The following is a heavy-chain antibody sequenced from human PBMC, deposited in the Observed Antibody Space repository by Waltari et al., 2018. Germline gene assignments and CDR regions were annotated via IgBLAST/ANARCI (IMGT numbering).Heavy chain of an antibody. J-gene: IGHJ5*01. D-gene: IGHD2-2*01. V-gene: IGHV4-39*07. CDR2: VDDSGNS. Sequence: QLQLQESGPGLVKPSETLSLSCTVPGDSISRSAYYWGWIRQPPGKGLEWIGSVDDSGNSYYNPSLKSRVDISTDTSKNQLSLRLTSVTAADSAVYHCARQRPAALVAWFDSWGQGTPVIVSS. CDR1: GDSISRSAYY. CDR3: ARQRPAALVAWFDS.